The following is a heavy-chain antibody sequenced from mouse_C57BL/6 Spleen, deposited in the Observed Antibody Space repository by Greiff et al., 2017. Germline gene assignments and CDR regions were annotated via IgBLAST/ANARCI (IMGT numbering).Heavy chain of an antibody. J-gene: IGHJ4*01. CDR1: GYSFTSYY. CDR2: IYPGSGNT. Sequence: QVQLQQSGPELVKPGASVKISCKASGYSFTSYYIHWVKQRPGQGLEWIGWIYPGSGNTKYNEKFKGKATLTADTSSSTAYMQLSSLTSEDSAVYYCASSFDYGAMDYWGQGTSVTVSS. CDR3: ASSFDYGAMDY. D-gene: IGHD2-4*01. V-gene: IGHV1-66*01.